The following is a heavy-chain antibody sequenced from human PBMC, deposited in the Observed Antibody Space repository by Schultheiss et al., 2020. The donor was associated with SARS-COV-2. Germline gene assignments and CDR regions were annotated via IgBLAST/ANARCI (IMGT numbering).Heavy chain of an antibody. CDR3: ARDDYSNYLDY. Sequence: SVKVSCKASGYTFTSYGISWVRQAPGQGLEWMGRIIPILGIANYAQKFQGRVTITADKSTSTAYMELSSLRSEDTAVYYCARDDYSNYLDYWGQGTLVTVSS. D-gene: IGHD4-11*01. J-gene: IGHJ4*02. CDR1: GYTFTSYG. V-gene: IGHV1-69*04. CDR2: IIPILGIA.